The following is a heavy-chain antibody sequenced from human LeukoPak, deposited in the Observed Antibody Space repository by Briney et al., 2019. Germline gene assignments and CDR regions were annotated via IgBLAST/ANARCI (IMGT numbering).Heavy chain of an antibody. Sequence: SETLSLTCTVSGGSISSYYWSWIRQPAGKGLEWIGRIYTSGSTNYSPSLKSRVTMSVDTSKNLFSLKLSSVTAADTAVYYCARARRYYGSGRYAYYFDYWGQGTLVTVSS. CDR3: ARARRYYGSGRYAYYFDY. J-gene: IGHJ4*02. V-gene: IGHV4-4*07. CDR2: IYTSGST. CDR1: GGSISSYY. D-gene: IGHD3-10*01.